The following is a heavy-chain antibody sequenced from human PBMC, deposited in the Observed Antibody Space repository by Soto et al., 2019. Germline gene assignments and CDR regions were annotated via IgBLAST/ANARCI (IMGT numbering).Heavy chain of an antibody. Sequence: GSLRLSCAASGFTFNSYAMHRVRQAPGKGLERVAVISYDGSNKYYADSVKGRFTISRDNSKNTLYLQMNSLRAEDTGVYDCARDRIGWLDYWGQGTLVTVSS. V-gene: IGHV3-30-3*01. CDR3: ARDRIGWLDY. CDR1: GFTFNSYA. J-gene: IGHJ4*02. CDR2: ISYDGSNK.